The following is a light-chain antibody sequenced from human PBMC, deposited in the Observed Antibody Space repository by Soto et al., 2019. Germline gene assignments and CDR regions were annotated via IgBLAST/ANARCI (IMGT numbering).Light chain of an antibody. CDR2: AAS. CDR3: QQSYSTPRT. Sequence: DIQMTQSPSSLSASVGDRVTITCRASQSISSYLNWYQQKPGQAPKRLIYAASSLQIGVPSRFSGSGSGTDFTLTISSLQAEDFATYYCQQSYSTPRTFGQGTKVEIK. V-gene: IGKV1-39*01. CDR1: QSISSY. J-gene: IGKJ1*01.